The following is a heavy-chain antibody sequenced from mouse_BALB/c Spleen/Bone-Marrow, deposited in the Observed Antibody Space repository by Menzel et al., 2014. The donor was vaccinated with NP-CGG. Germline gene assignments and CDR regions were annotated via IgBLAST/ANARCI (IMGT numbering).Heavy chain of an antibody. J-gene: IGHJ4*01. Sequence: QVQLQQSGAELVRPGTSVKVSFKASGYAFTNYLIEWVKQRPGQGLEWIGVINPGSGGTNYNEKFKGKATLTADKSSSTAYMQLSSLTSDDSAVYFCARRDDAMDYWGQGTSVTVSS. CDR2: INPGSGGT. CDR3: ARRDDAMDY. V-gene: IGHV1-54*03. CDR1: GYAFTNYL. D-gene: IGHD3-3*01.